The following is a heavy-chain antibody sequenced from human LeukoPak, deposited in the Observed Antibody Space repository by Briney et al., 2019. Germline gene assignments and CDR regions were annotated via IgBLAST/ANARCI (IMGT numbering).Heavy chain of an antibody. Sequence: ASVKVSCKASGYTFTSYGISWVRQAPGQGLEWMGWISAYNGNTNYAQKLQGRVTMTTDTSTSTAYMELRSLRSDDTAVYYCARDRGNTMVRGDWFDPWGQGTLVTVSS. CDR2: ISAYNGNT. V-gene: IGHV1-18*04. CDR3: ARDRGNTMVRGDWFDP. CDR1: GYTFTSYG. D-gene: IGHD3-10*01. J-gene: IGHJ5*02.